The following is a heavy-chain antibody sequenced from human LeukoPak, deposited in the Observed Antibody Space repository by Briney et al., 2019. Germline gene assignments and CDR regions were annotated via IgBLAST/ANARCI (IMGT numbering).Heavy chain of an antibody. J-gene: IGHJ4*02. CDR3: TRGPGSSGYASGQ. V-gene: IGHV6-1*01. CDR1: GDSVSSNNAA. CDR2: TYYRSKWYN. Sequence: SQTLSLTCAISGDSVSSNNAAWNWIRQSPSRGLEWLGRTYYRSKWYNDYAISVKSRITISPDTSRNHFSLHLNSVTPEDTAVYYCTRGPGSSGYASGQWGQGTLVTVSS. D-gene: IGHD5-12*01.